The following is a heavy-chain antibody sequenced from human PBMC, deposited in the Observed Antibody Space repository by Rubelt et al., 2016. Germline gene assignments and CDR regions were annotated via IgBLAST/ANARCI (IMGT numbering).Heavy chain of an antibody. CDR3: AKGSGNTSGPIN. Sequence: EVRLLESGGGLVQPGGSLRLSCVASGFTFSNYPMTWVRKAPGKGLEWVSGISGNGGTTYYADSVQGRLTITRDTSRNTLDLQMDSLRAEDTAVYYCAKGSGNTSGPINWGQGTLVTVSS. D-gene: IGHD1-26*01. J-gene: IGHJ4*02. CDR1: GFTFSNYP. CDR2: ISGNGGTT. V-gene: IGHV3-23*01.